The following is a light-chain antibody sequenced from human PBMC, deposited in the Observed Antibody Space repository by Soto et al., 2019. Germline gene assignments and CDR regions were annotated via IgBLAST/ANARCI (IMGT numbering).Light chain of an antibody. CDR3: QHRSNWPRLT. V-gene: IGKV3-11*01. J-gene: IGKJ4*01. CDR2: DAS. Sequence: EIMLTQSPVTLSLSPGERATLSCRASQSVSSYLAWYQQKPGQAPRLLIYDASSRATGIPVRFSGSGSGTDFTLTISSLEPEDFAVYYCQHRSNWPRLTFGGGTKV. CDR1: QSVSSY.